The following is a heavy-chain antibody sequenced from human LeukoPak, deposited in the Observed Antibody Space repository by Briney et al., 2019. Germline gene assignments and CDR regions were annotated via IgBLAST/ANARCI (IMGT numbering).Heavy chain of an antibody. CDR3: AKEDGGALRYFDWFVSFDY. Sequence: GGSLRLSCAASGFTFSSYSMDWVRQAPGKGLEWVSAISGSGGSTYYADSVKGRFTISRDNSKNTLYLQMNSLRAEDTAVYYCAKEDGGALRYFDWFVSFDYWGQGTLVTASS. CDR2: ISGSGGST. V-gene: IGHV3-23*01. CDR1: GFTFSSYS. D-gene: IGHD3-9*01. J-gene: IGHJ4*02.